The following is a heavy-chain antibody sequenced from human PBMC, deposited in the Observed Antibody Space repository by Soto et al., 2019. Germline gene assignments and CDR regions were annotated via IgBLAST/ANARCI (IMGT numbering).Heavy chain of an antibody. V-gene: IGHV2-5*02. CDR2: IYWDDDK. Sequence: QITLKESGPTLVQPTQIVTLTCTFSGFSLSTSGVGVGWIRQPPGKGLEWLALIYWDDDKRYSPSLKSRLTITKDTSKNQVVLTMNNMDPVDTATYYCIHTYHDNSGAYYYFADYWGQGTLVTVSS. J-gene: IGHJ4*02. D-gene: IGHD3-22*01. CDR1: GFSLSTSGVG. CDR3: IHTYHDNSGAYYYFADY.